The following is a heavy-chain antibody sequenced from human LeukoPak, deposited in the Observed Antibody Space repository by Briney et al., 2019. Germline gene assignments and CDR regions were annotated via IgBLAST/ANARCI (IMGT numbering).Heavy chain of an antibody. V-gene: IGHV4-4*07. J-gene: IGHJ5*02. CDR2: IYTSGST. CDR3: ARDYGVYGEPPEWFDP. Sequence: SETLSLTCTVSGGSISSYYWSWIRQPAGKGLEWIGRIYTSGSTNYNACLKSRVTMSVDTSKNQFSLKLSSVTAADTAVYYCARDYGVYGEPPEWFDPWGQGTLVTVSS. D-gene: IGHD1-26*01. CDR1: GGSISSYY.